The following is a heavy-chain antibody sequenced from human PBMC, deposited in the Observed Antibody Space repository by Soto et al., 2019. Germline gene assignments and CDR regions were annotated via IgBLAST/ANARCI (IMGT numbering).Heavy chain of an antibody. Sequence: QVKLVESGGGVVQPGRSLRLSCAASGFTFSSYDVHWVRQAPGKGLEWVAVEWYDGSKKYYADSVKGRFTISRDNYKNTLYLQMNSLRIEDTALYYCARSNSWENRGDFDYWGQGTLVTVSS. CDR2: EWYDGSKK. D-gene: IGHD1-26*01. CDR3: ARSNSWENRGDFDY. CDR1: GFTFSSYD. J-gene: IGHJ4*02. V-gene: IGHV3-33*01.